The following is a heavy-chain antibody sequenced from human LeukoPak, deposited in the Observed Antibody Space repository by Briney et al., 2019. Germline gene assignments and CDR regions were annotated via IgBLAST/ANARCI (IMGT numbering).Heavy chain of an antibody. J-gene: IGHJ4*02. CDR1: GGSISSDSYY. CDR3: ARHSRNCSGGYCYLYY. Sequence: SETLSLTCAVSGGSISSDSYYWGWIRQPPGKGLEWIGSIYSGGTTYYNPSLNSRVTISVDTSKNQFSLKLTSVTAADAAAYYCARHSRNCSGGYCYLYYWGQGTLVTVSS. CDR2: IYSGGTT. V-gene: IGHV4-39*01. D-gene: IGHD2-15*01.